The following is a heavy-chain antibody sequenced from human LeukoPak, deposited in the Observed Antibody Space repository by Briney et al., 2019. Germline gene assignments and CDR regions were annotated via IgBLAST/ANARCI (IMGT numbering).Heavy chain of an antibody. D-gene: IGHD2-2*01. CDR3: AKDEYCSSTSCYGPRFDY. J-gene: IGHJ4*02. V-gene: IGHV3-23*01. CDR2: ISGSGGST. Sequence: GGSLRLSCAASGFTFSSYAMSWVRQAPGKGLEWVSAISGSGGSTYYADSVKGRFTISRDNSKNTLYLQMNSLRAEDTAVYYCAKDEYCSSTSCYGPRFDYWGQGTLVTVSX. CDR1: GFTFSSYA.